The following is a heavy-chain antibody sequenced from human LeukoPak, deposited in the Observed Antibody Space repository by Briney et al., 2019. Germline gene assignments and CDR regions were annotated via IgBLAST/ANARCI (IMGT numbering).Heavy chain of an antibody. CDR2: INHSGST. D-gene: IGHD3-16*02. J-gene: IGHJ4*02. V-gene: IGHV4-34*01. Sequence: PSETLSLTCAAYGGSFSGYYWSWIRQPPGKGLEWIGEINHSGSTNYNPSLKSRVTISVDTSKNQFSLKLSSVTAADTAVYYCARGHHDYVWGSYRYTRGFDYWGQGTLVTVSS. CDR1: GGSFSGYY. CDR3: ARGHHDYVWGSYRYTRGFDY.